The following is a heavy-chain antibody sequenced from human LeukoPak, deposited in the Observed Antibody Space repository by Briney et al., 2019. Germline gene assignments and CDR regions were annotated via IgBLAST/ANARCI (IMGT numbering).Heavy chain of an antibody. D-gene: IGHD2-15*01. CDR2: IYSGGST. J-gene: IGHJ4*02. CDR1: GFTVSSNY. Sequence: GGSLRLSCAASGFTVSSNYMSWVRQAPEKGLEWVSVIYSGGSTFYADSVMGRFTISRDNSKDTLYLQMNNLRVEDTAVYYCARGPGPNCSGGNCYDYWGQGMLVTVSS. CDR3: ARGPGPNCSGGNCYDY. V-gene: IGHV3-66*01.